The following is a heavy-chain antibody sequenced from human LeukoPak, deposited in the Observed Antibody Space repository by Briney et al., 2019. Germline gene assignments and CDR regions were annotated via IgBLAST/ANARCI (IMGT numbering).Heavy chain of an antibody. V-gene: IGHV4-59*08. CDR2: IYYSGST. CDR1: GGSISSYY. Sequence: SETLSLTCTVSGGSISSYYWSWIRQPPGKGLEWIGYIYYSGSTNYNPSLKSRVTISVDTSKNQFSLKLSSVTAADTAVYYCARGLRGVGGSGSRTLYYFDYWGQGTLVTVSS. CDR3: ARGLRGVGGSGSRTLYYFDY. J-gene: IGHJ4*02. D-gene: IGHD3-10*01.